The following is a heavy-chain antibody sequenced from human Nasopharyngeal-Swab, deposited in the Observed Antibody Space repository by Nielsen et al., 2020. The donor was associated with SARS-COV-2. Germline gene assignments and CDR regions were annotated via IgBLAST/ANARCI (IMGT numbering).Heavy chain of an antibody. V-gene: IGHV3-33*01. CDR2: IWSDGSNK. CDR3: ARDTPAMFAY. J-gene: IGHJ4*02. Sequence: GESLKISCAASGFIFSTYGMHWVRQAPGKGLQWVAVIWSDGSNKYYADSVKGRFTISRDNSKNTLDLQMNSLRADDTAIYYCARDTPAMFAYWGQGTLVTVSS. CDR1: GFIFSTYG.